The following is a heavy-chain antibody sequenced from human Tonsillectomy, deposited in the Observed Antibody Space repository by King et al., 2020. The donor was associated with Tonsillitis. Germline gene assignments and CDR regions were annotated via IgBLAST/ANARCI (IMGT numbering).Heavy chain of an antibody. D-gene: IGHD3-10*01. CDR3: AKSDAPGGY. CDR2: SGDIGT. Sequence: QLVQSGGGLVQPGGSLRLRCVASGFTFNTYAWVRQAPGKGLEWVSYSGDIGTYYVDSVKGRFTVSRDYFKNTVYLQMNSLRVEDTAVYFCAKSDAPGGYWGQGTLVTVSS. J-gene: IGHJ4*02. V-gene: IGHV3-23*03. CDR1: GFTFNTYA.